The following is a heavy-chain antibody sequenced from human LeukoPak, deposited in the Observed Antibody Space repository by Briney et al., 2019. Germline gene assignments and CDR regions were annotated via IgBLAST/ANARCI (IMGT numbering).Heavy chain of an antibody. CDR3: ARQQDHSGWEDAFDI. Sequence: SETLSLTCTVSGGSISSGSYYWSWIRQPAGKGLEWIGRIYTSGSTNYNPSLKSRVTISVDTSKNQFSLKLSSVTAADTAVYYCARQQDHSGWEDAFDIWGQGTMVTVSS. CDR1: GGSISSGSYY. J-gene: IGHJ3*02. CDR2: IYTSGST. D-gene: IGHD6-19*01. V-gene: IGHV4-61*02.